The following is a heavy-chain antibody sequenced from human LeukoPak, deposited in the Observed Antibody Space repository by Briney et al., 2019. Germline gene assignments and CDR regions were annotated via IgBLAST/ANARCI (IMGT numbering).Heavy chain of an antibody. CDR3: EKVTSVTGGDC. V-gene: IGHV3-64D*09. CDR2: ISSNGGSS. Sequence: QPGGSLRLSCSASGFTFSAYAMCWGRQAPGKGLEYVSGISSNGGSSFYADSVKGRFTISRDNSKNTLYLQMSSLRAEDTSVYYCEKVTSVTGGDCWGQGTRLTVSS. J-gene: IGHJ4*02. D-gene: IGHD1-14*01. CDR1: GFTFSAYA.